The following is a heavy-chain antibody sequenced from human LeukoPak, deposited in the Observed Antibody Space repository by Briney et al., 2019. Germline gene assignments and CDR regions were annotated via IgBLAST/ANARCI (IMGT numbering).Heavy chain of an antibody. Sequence: SETLSLTCAVYGGSFRGYYWSWIRQPPGKGLEWIGEINHSGSTNYNPSLKSRVTISVDTSKNQFSLKLSSVTAADTAVYSCARGRYGDYERYLDYWGQGTLVTVSS. CDR3: ARGRYGDYERYLDY. J-gene: IGHJ4*02. CDR1: GGSFRGYY. V-gene: IGHV4-34*01. CDR2: INHSGST. D-gene: IGHD4-17*01.